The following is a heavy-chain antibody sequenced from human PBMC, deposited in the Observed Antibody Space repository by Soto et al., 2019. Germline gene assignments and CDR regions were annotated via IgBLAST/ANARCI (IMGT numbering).Heavy chain of an antibody. D-gene: IGHD3-10*01. CDR2: IFRSGAT. CDR3: ARARGADRPHWFDP. V-gene: IGHV4-38-2*01. CDR1: GYSISGGYH. Sequence: PSETLSLTCAVSGYSISGGYHWGWIRQPPGKGLEWIASIFRSGATHYSPSLKSRATISVDTSKNQFSLKLISVTAADTAVYYCARARGADRPHWFDPWGQGTQVTVSS. J-gene: IGHJ5*02.